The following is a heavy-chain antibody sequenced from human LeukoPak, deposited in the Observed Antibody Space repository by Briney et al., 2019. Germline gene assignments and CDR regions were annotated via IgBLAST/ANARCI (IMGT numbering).Heavy chain of an antibody. Sequence: GGSLRLSCAASGFTFSSYAMSWVRQAPGKGLEWVSAIGGSGGSTYYADSVKGRFTVSRDNAKSSLYLQMNSLRAEDTAVYYCARDPYSGSYGADYYYYMDVWGKGTTVTISS. D-gene: IGHD1-26*01. CDR1: GFTFSSYA. CDR3: ARDPYSGSYGADYYYYMDV. V-gene: IGHV3-23*01. CDR2: IGGSGGST. J-gene: IGHJ6*03.